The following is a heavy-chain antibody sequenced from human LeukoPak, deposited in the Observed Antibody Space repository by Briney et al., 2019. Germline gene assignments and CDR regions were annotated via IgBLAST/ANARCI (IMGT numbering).Heavy chain of an antibody. D-gene: IGHD2-15*01. CDR3: ARDRGGPFSGGSRPGNGFDP. V-gene: IGHV4-31*03. CDR2: IYYSGST. Sequence: SQTLSLTCTVSGGSISSGGYYWSWIRQHPGKGLEWIGNIYYSGSTYYNPSLKSRVTISVDTSKNQFSLKLSSVTAADTAVYYCARDRGGPFSGGSRPGNGFDPWGQGTLVTVSS. CDR1: GGSISSGGYY. J-gene: IGHJ5*02.